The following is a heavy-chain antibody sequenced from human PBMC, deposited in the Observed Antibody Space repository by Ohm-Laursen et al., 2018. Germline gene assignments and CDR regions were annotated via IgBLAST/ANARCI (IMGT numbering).Heavy chain of an antibody. J-gene: IGHJ4*02. Sequence: SSVKVSCKASGYTFTGYYMHWVRQAPGQGLEWMGWMNPNSGNTGYAQKFQGRVTMTRNTSISTAYMELSSLRSEDTAVYYCAKGGGYSYGYSYWGQGTLVTVSS. CDR3: AKGGGYSYGYSY. V-gene: IGHV1-8*02. CDR2: MNPNSGNT. CDR1: GYTFTGYY. D-gene: IGHD5-18*01.